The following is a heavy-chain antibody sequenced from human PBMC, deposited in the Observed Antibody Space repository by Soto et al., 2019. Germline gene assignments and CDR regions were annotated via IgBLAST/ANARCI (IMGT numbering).Heavy chain of an antibody. CDR2: ISGSGGRT. CDR3: AKEIVGGSSGWYSGGVDY. D-gene: IGHD6-19*01. V-gene: IGHV3-23*01. CDR1: GITFSSYA. Sequence: PGGSLRLSCAASGITFSSYAMSWVRQAPGKGLEWVSAISGSGGRTYYADSVKGRFTISRDNSKNTLYLEMNSLRAEDTAVYYCAKEIVGGSSGWYSGGVDYWGQGTLVPVSS. J-gene: IGHJ4*02.